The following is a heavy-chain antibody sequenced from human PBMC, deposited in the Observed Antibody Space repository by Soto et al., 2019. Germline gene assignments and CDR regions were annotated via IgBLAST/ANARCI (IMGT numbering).Heavy chain of an antibody. CDR2: VSAYNGNT. D-gene: IGHD1-1*01. J-gene: IGHJ4*02. CDR3: ARAGGTQLFDY. Sequence: QVQLVQSGGEVEKPGASVKVSCKASGYTFTSLGISWVRQAPGQGLEWMGWVSAYNGNTKYAPNVQGRVTMTTDRSTSTAYMELRSLRSDDTAVYYCARAGGTQLFDYWGQGTLVTVSS. CDR1: GYTFTSLG. V-gene: IGHV1-18*04.